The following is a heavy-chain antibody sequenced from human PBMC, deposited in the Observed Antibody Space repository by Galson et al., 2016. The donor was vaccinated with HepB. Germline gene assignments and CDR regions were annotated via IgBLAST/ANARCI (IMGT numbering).Heavy chain of an antibody. Sequence: SLRLSCAASGFTLSSYRINWVRQAPGKGLEWVSSISRGGTYKYYAVSVEGRFTITRDNAKNSLYLQMNSLRAEDTTVYFCAIDKSSGYSDAFDMWCQGTMVTVSS. V-gene: IGHV3-21*01. D-gene: IGHD3-22*01. CDR1: GFTLSSYR. J-gene: IGHJ3*02. CDR2: ISRGGTYK. CDR3: AIDKSSGYSDAFDM.